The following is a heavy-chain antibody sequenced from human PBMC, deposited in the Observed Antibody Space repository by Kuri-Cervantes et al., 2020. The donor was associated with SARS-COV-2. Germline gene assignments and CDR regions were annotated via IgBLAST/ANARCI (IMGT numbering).Heavy chain of an antibody. V-gene: IGHV1-18*01. CDR1: GYTFTSYG. Sequence: ASVKVSCKASGYTFTSYGISWVRQAPGQGLEWIGWISAYNGNTNYAQKLQGRVTMTTDASTSTAYMELRSLRSDDTAVYYCARGRQTGDLYYMDVWGKGTTVTVSS. D-gene: IGHD7-27*01. CDR3: ARGRQTGDLYYMDV. CDR2: ISAYNGNT. J-gene: IGHJ6*03.